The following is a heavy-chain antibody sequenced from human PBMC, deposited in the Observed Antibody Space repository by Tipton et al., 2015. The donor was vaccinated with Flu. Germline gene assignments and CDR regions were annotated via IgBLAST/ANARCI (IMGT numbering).Heavy chain of an antibody. CDR3: ARAGSYKGYFDY. J-gene: IGHJ4*02. Sequence: TLSLTCTVSGGSISSGNYFWNWIRQPAGKGLEWIGRIHTSGTTYYKPSLKSRVTISVDTSKNQFSLKLSSVTAADTAVYYCARAGSYKGYFDYWGQGTLVTVSS. CDR2: IHTSGTT. CDR1: GGSISSGNYF. V-gene: IGHV4-61*02. D-gene: IGHD1-26*01.